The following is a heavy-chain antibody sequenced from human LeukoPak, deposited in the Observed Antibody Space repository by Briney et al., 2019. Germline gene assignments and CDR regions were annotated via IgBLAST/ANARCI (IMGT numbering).Heavy chain of an antibody. V-gene: IGHV3-7*01. CDR1: GFTFSSYW. D-gene: IGHD3-10*01. CDR3: ARDPLYYYGSGSYDY. Sequence: PGGSLRLSCAASGFTFSSYWMSWVRQAPGKGLEWVANIKQDGSEKYYVDSVKGRFTISRDNAKNSLYLQMNSLRAEDTAVYYFARDPLYYYGSGSYDYWGQGTLVTVSS. J-gene: IGHJ4*02. CDR2: IKQDGSEK.